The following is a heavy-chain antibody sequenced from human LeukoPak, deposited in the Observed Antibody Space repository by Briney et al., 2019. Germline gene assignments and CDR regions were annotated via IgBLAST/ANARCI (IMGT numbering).Heavy chain of an antibody. CDR3: AKFSDDYGDFFDY. CDR1: GFTVSSNY. CDR2: IYSGGST. D-gene: IGHD4-17*01. V-gene: IGHV3-53*01. J-gene: IGHJ4*02. Sequence: GGSLRLSCAASGFTVSSNYMSWVRQAPGKGLEWVSVIYSGGSTYYADSVKGRFTISRDNSKNTLYLQMNSLRAEDTAVYYCAKFSDDYGDFFDYWGQGTLVTVSS.